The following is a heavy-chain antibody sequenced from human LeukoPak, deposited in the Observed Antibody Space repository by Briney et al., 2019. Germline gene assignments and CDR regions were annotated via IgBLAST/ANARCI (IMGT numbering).Heavy chain of an antibody. Sequence: PSETLSLTCAVYGGSFSGYYWSWIRQPPGKGLEWIGEINHSGSTNYNPSLKSRVTISVDTSKNQFSLTLSSVTAADTAVYYCASAMIGVPDDAFDIWGQGTMVTVSS. D-gene: IGHD3-22*01. CDR3: ASAMIGVPDDAFDI. V-gene: IGHV4-34*01. J-gene: IGHJ3*02. CDR2: INHSGST. CDR1: GGSFSGYY.